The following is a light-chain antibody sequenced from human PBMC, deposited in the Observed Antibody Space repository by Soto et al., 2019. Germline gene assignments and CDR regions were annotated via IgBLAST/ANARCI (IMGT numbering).Light chain of an antibody. Sequence: ALTQPRSVSGSPGQSVTISCTGTSSDVGGYNYVSWYQQHPGKAPKLMIYDVSKRPSGVPDRFSGSKSGNTASLAISGIQAEDEADYYCCSHAGREIFYVFGTRTKVTV. CDR2: DVS. J-gene: IGLJ1*01. V-gene: IGLV2-11*01. CDR3: CSHAGREIFYV. CDR1: SSDVGGYNY.